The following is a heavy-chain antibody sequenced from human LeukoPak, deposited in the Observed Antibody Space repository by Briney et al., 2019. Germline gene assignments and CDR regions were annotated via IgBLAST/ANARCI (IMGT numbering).Heavy chain of an antibody. J-gene: IGHJ6*03. CDR2: IYYSGST. V-gene: IGHV4-59*01. D-gene: IGHD2-2*01. Sequence: SETLSLTCTVSGGSISSYYWSWLRQPPGKGLEWIGYIYYSGSTNYNPSLKSRVTISVDTSKNQFSLKLSSVTAADTAVYYCARAVVPAATPESYMDVWGKGTTVTVSS. CDR1: GGSISSYY. CDR3: ARAVVPAATPESYMDV.